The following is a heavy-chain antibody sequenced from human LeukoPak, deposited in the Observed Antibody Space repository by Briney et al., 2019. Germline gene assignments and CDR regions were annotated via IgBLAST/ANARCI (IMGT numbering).Heavy chain of an antibody. CDR3: AKEGPGLAVVTALDY. V-gene: IGHV3-30*18. D-gene: IGHD2-21*02. Sequence: GGSLRLSCAASGFTFSRYGMHWVRQAPGKGLEWVAVISYDGSNKYYADSVKGRFTISRDNSKNTLYLQMNSLRAEDTAVYYCAKEGPGLAVVTALDYWGQGTLVTVSS. CDR1: GFTFSRYG. J-gene: IGHJ4*02. CDR2: ISYDGSNK.